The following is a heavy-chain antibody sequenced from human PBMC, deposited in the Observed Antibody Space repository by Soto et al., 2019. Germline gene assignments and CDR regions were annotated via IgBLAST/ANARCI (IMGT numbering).Heavy chain of an antibody. CDR3: ARVFRDYRLDS. J-gene: IGHJ4*02. Sequence: QLQLQESGSGLVKPSQTLSLTCAVSGDSITSGGYSWSWIRQPPGKGLEWIGYIYHSESTYYNPSLERRVTISVDRSKRQFSLKLSSVTAADTAVYFCARVFRDYRLDSWGQGTLVTVSS. CDR2: IYHSEST. V-gene: IGHV4-30-2*01. D-gene: IGHD4-4*01. CDR1: GDSITSGGYS.